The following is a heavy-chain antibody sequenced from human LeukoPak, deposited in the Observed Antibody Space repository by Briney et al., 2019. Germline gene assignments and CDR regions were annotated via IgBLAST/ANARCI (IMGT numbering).Heavy chain of an antibody. CDR1: GDSLSRYY. D-gene: IGHD2/OR15-2a*01. Sequence: SETLSLTCAVYGDSLSRYYWTWVRQPPGKGLEWLGEINASGSPDYNPSLKSRATISLDTSKNQFSLRLASVTAADTALYYCASVRHDPLEYYYYIDVWATGTTVTVSS. V-gene: IGHV4-34*01. J-gene: IGHJ6*03. CDR3: ASVRHDPLEYYYYIDV. CDR2: INASGSP.